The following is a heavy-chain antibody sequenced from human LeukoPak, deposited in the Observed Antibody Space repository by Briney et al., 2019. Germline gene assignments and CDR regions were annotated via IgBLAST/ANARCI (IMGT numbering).Heavy chain of an antibody. Sequence: PGGSLRLXCAASGFTFSSYWMHWVRQAPGKGLVWVSRINSDGSSTSYADSVKGRFTISRDNAKNTLYLQMNSLRAEDTAVYYCASEGYCSSTSCYDYWGQGNLVTVSS. CDR1: GFTFSSYW. D-gene: IGHD2-2*01. J-gene: IGHJ4*02. CDR3: ASEGYCSSTSCYDY. CDR2: INSDGSST. V-gene: IGHV3-74*01.